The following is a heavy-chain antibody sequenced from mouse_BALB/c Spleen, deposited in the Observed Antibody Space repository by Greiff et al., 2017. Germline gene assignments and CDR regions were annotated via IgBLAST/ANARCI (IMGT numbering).Heavy chain of an antibody. D-gene: IGHD1-1*02. Sequence: QVQLQQSGAELVRPGTSVKMSCKASGYTFTSYYMYWVKQRPGQGLEWIGEINPSNGGTNFNEKFKSKATLTVDKSSSTAYMQLSSLTSEDSAVYYGTRMNYGHRRYAMDYWGQGTSVTVSS. CDR3: TRMNYGHRRYAMDY. V-gene: IGHV1S81*02. CDR2: INPSNGGT. CDR1: GYTFTSYY. J-gene: IGHJ4*01.